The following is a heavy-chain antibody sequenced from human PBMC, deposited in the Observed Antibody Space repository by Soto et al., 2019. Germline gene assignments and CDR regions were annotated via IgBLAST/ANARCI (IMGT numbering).Heavy chain of an antibody. J-gene: IGHJ4*02. D-gene: IGHD1-26*01. V-gene: IGHV4-30-4*01. CDR1: GGSISSGDYY. CDR2: IHYSGST. Sequence: SLTCTVSGGSISSGDYYWSWIRQPPGKGLEWIGNIHYSGSTYYNPSLRSRVTISEDTSKNQFSLKLSSVTAADTAVYFCARGEEGASTGFDYWGQGTLVTVSS. CDR3: ARGEEGASTGFDY.